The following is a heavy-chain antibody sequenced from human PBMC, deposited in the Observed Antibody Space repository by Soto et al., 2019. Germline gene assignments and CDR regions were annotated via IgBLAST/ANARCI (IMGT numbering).Heavy chain of an antibody. J-gene: IGHJ4*02. CDR1: GFTFRDYA. CDR2: ASNSGSST. CDR3: AKHSRETTTCCGED. D-gene: IGHD2-2*01. V-gene: IGHV3-23*01. Sequence: GGSLRLSCAASGFTFRDYAMSWVRQAPGRGLEWVSGASNSGSSTYYADSVKGRFTISRDNSKNTLYLQMNSLRAEDTAVYYCAKHSRETTTCCGEDWGQGTRVTVSS.